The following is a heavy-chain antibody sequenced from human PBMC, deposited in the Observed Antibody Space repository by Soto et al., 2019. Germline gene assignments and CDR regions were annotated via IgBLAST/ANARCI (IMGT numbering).Heavy chain of an antibody. CDR1: GFSFHTFD. CDR2: ISTTSGAI. Sequence: EVQLVESGGGLIQHGGSLRLSCVTSGFSFHTFDTNWVRHAPGRGLERVSSISTTSGAIYYADSMRGRFTVSRDNAKSSLYLQMNSLRDEDTAVYYCARGNSSGSHYNSGYWGQGTLVTVSS. J-gene: IGHJ4*02. V-gene: IGHV3-48*02. D-gene: IGHD3-10*01. CDR3: ARGNSSGSHYNSGY.